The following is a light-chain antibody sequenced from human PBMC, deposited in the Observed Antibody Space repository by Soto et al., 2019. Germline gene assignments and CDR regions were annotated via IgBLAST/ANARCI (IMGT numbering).Light chain of an antibody. CDR3: QQSYSTPVT. CDR2: AAS. Sequence: DIQMTQSPSSLSASVGDRVTITCRASQSINSYLNWYQQKPGKAPKLLIYAASSLQSGVPSRFSGSGSGTDFTLTISSLQPEDFATYYCQQSYSTPVTLGQGTRLEIK. J-gene: IGKJ5*01. V-gene: IGKV1-39*01. CDR1: QSINSY.